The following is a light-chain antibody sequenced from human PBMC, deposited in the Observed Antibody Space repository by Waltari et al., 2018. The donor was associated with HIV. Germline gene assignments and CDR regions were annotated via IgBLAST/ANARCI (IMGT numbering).Light chain of an antibody. CDR1: SSDVGPYNY. Sequence: QSALTQPPSASGSPGQSVTISSTGSSSDVGPYNYVSWYQQEPGQAPKLMVSDVSQRPSGVPDRFSGSKSGNTASLTVSGLQAEDEADYYCTSYAGNNLLFGGGTKMTVL. J-gene: IGLJ2*01. CDR3: TSYAGNNLL. V-gene: IGLV2-8*01. CDR2: DVS.